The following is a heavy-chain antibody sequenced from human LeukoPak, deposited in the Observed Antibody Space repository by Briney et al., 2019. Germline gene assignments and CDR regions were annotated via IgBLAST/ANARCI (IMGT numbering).Heavy chain of an antibody. V-gene: IGHV3-74*01. CDR3: ARGRYYGMDV. Sequence: GGPLRLSCAVSGFTFTSYWMHWVRQAPGKGLVWVSRVNSDGSSTTYADSVKGRFTISRDNAKNTLYLQMNSLRAEDTAVYYCARGRYYGMDVWGQRTTVTVSS. CDR2: VNSDGSST. CDR1: GFTFTSYW. J-gene: IGHJ6*02.